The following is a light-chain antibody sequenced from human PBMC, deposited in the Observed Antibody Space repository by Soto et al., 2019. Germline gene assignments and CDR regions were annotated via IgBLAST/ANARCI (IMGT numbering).Light chain of an antibody. CDR3: CSYAGSYTLWV. CDR1: SSDVGDYNY. V-gene: IGLV2-11*01. Sequence: QSALTQPRSVSGSPGQSVTISCTGTSSDVGDYNYVSWYQQHPGKAPKLMIYDVNKRPSGVPDRFSGSKSGNTASLPISGLQAEDEADYYCCSYAGSYTLWVFGGGTKLTVL. J-gene: IGLJ3*02. CDR2: DVN.